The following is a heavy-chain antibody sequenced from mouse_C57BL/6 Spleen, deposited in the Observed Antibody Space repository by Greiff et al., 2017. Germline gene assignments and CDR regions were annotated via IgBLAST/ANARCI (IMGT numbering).Heavy chain of an antibody. CDR2: INPSNGGT. D-gene: IGHD2-4*01. CDR3: AYYDYDGAY. V-gene: IGHV1-53*01. Sequence: VPLQQPGTELVQPGASVKLSCKASGYTFTSYWMHWVKQRPGQGLAWIGNINPSNGGTNYNEKFKSKATLTVDKSSSTAYMQRSSRTSEDSAVYYCAYYDYDGAYWGQGTLVTVSA. CDR1: GYTFTSYW. J-gene: IGHJ3*01.